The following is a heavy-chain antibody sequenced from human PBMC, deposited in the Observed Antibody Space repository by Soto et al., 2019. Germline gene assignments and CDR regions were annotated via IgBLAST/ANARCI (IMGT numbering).Heavy chain of an antibody. CDR1: GYTFTRYY. D-gene: IGHD5-18*01. CDR2: INPNSGGT. Sequence: ASVKVSCKASGYTFTRYYMHWVRPAPGQGLEWMGWINPNSGGTNYAQKFQGWVTMTRDTSISTAYMELSRLSSDDTAVYYCSRGPSYGYFDYWGQGTLVTVSS. CDR3: SRGPSYGYFDY. V-gene: IGHV1-2*04. J-gene: IGHJ4*02.